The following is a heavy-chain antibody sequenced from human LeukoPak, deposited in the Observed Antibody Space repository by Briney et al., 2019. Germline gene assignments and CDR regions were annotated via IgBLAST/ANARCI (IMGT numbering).Heavy chain of an antibody. CDR1: GGTFSSYA. D-gene: IGHD3-10*01. J-gene: IGHJ6*02. CDR2: IIPIFGTA. CDR3: ARGSGSYYRGSLEMDV. V-gene: IGHV1-69*13. Sequence: GASVKVSCKASGGTFSSYAISWVRQAPGQGLEWMGGIIPIFGTANYAQKFQGRVTITADESTSTAYMELSSLRSEDTAVYYCARGSGSYYRGSLEMDVWGQGTTVSVSS.